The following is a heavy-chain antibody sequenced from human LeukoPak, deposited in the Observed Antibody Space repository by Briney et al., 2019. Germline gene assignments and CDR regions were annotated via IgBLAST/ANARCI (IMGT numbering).Heavy chain of an antibody. CDR1: GFTFSGYA. V-gene: IGHV3-64*01. Sequence: PGGSLRLSCAASGFTFSGYAMHWVRQAPGKGLEYVSAISSSGDSTYYANSVRGRFTISRYNSKNTLYLQMGSLRAEDTAVYYCASSYGSNKNPFEYWGQGTLVTVSS. J-gene: IGHJ4*02. D-gene: IGHD4-23*01. CDR3: ASSYGSNKNPFEY. CDR2: ISSSGDST.